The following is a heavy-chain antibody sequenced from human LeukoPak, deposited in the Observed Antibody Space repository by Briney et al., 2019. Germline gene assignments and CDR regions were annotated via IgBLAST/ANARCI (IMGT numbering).Heavy chain of an antibody. CDR2: IYYSGST. CDR3: ARDLVIPGSGYSNDAFDI. D-gene: IGHD3-22*01. V-gene: IGHV4-31*03. Sequence: PSETLSLTCTVSGGSISSGGYYWSWMRQHPGKGLEWIGYIYYSGSTYYNPSLKSRVTISVDTSKNQFSLKLSSVTAADTAVYYCARDLVIPGSGYSNDAFDIWGQGTMVTVSS. CDR1: GGSISSGGYY. J-gene: IGHJ3*02.